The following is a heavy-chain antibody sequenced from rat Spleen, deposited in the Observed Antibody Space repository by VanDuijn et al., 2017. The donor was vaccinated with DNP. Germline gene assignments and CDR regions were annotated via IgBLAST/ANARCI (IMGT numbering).Heavy chain of an antibody. V-gene: IGHV3-1*01. Sequence: EVQLQESGPGLVKPSQSLSLTCSVTGYSITSNFWGWIRKFPGNKMEWIGHISYSGSASFNPSLKSRISITRDTSKNQFFMQFNSVTTDDTATYFCARRSSYFHAMYAWGQGTSVTVSS. CDR3: ARRSSYFHAMYA. CDR2: ISYSGSA. CDR1: GYSITSNF. J-gene: IGHJ4*01. D-gene: IGHD1-2*01.